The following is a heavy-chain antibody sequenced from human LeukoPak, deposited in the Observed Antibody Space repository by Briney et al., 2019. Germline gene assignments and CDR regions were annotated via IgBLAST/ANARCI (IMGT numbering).Heavy chain of an antibody. CDR2: IIPIFGTA. Sequence: ASVKVSCKASGGTFSSYAISWVRQPPGQGLEGMGGIIPIFGTANYAQKFQGRVTITADESTSTAYMELSSLRSEDTAVYYCARGTQGRRATRTGFDYWGQGTLVTVSS. D-gene: IGHD1-26*01. CDR3: ARGTQGRRATRTGFDY. CDR1: GGTFSSYA. V-gene: IGHV1-69*13. J-gene: IGHJ4*02.